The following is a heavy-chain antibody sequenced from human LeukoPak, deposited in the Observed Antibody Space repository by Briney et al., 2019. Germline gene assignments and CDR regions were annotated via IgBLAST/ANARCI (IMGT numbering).Heavy chain of an antibody. J-gene: IGHJ4*02. Sequence: GGSLRLSCAASGFTFTTYAMNWVRQAPGKGLEWVSAIINSGGSTYYADSVKGRFTISRDNSKNTLYLQMNSMRAEDTAVYYCAKGIYGDYGGVDYWGQGTLVTVSS. CDR1: GFTFTTYA. D-gene: IGHD4-17*01. CDR3: AKGIYGDYGGVDY. V-gene: IGHV3-23*01. CDR2: IINSGGST.